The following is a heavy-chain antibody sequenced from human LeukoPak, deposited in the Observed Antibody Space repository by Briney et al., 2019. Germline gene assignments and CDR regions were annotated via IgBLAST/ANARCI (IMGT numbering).Heavy chain of an antibody. CDR1: GYNFISYW. V-gene: IGHV5-51*01. J-gene: IGHJ4*02. CDR3: ARQLWLGAPFDY. Sequence: GESLKISCKGSGYNFISYWIGWVRQMPGKGLEWMGIIYPGDSDTRYSPSYQGQVTISADKSISTANLQWSSLKASDTAMYYCARQLWLGAPFDYWGQGTLVTVSS. D-gene: IGHD1-26*01. CDR2: IYPGDSDT.